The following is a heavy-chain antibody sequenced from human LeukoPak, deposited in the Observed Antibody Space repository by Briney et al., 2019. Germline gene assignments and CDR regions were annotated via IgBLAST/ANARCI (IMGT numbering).Heavy chain of an antibody. V-gene: IGHV1-69*13. CDR3: ARGWLAETMVVTPYNY. Sequence: SVKVSCKASGGTFSSYAISWVRQAPGQGLEWMGGIIPIFGTPNYAQKFQGRVTITADESTSTAYMELSSLRSEDTAVYYCARGWLAETMVVTPYNYWGRGTLVTVSS. D-gene: IGHD4-23*01. CDR1: GGTFSSYA. J-gene: IGHJ4*02. CDR2: IIPIFGTP.